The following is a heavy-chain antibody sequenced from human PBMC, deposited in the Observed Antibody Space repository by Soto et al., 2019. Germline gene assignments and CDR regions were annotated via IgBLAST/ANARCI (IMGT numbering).Heavy chain of an antibody. Sequence: EVQLVESGGGVVQPGGSLRLSCAASGFTFSSYWMHWVRQAPGKGLVWVSRINSDGSSTSYADSVKGRFTISRDNAKNTLYLQMNSLRAEDTAVYYFARAGGGYFDWLFFDYSGQGTLVTVSS. V-gene: IGHV3-74*01. D-gene: IGHD3-9*01. CDR2: INSDGSST. J-gene: IGHJ4*02. CDR3: ARAGGGYFDWLFFDY. CDR1: GFTFSSYW.